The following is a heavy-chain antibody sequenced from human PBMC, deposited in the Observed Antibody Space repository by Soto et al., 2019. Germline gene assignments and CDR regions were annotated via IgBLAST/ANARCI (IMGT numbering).Heavy chain of an antibody. CDR3: ARATHPRAAAADFAY. CDR2: INPNSGGT. V-gene: IGHV1-2*02. CDR1: GYNFNAFY. J-gene: IGHJ4*02. Sequence: ASVKVSCKTSGYNFNAFYIHWVRQAPGQGLEWMGWINPNSGGTKFAQRFQGRVTMTRDTSINTTYIEVTSLTSDDTAMYFCARATHPRAAAADFAYWGQGSLVPVSP. D-gene: IGHD6-13*01.